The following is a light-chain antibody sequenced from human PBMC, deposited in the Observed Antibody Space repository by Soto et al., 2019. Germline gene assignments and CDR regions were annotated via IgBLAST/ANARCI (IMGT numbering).Light chain of an antibody. Sequence: EIVLTQSPATLSLSRGERATLSCRASRSTTSYLAWYQQKPGQAPRLLISDVSDRATGIPARFSGSGSGTDFTLTISSLEPEDFAVYYCQQRSEWPITFGQGTRLEIK. CDR1: RSTTSY. J-gene: IGKJ5*01. CDR3: QQRSEWPIT. V-gene: IGKV3-11*01. CDR2: DVS.